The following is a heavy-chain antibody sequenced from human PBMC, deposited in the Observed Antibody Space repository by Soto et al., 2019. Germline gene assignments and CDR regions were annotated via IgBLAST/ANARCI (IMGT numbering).Heavy chain of an antibody. CDR3: AKQLLVSYDYYGMDV. CDR1: VGSISSSSYY. D-gene: IGHD6-19*01. Sequence: QLQLPESGPGLVKPSETLSLTCTVSVGSISSSSYYWGWIRQPPGTGLEWMGSIHYSGSTFYNPFLKSRVTIYVDPSKSQFSRKLSSVTAADTAVYYCAKQLLVSYDYYGMDVWGQGTTVTVSS. J-gene: IGHJ6*02. CDR2: IHYSGST. V-gene: IGHV4-39*01.